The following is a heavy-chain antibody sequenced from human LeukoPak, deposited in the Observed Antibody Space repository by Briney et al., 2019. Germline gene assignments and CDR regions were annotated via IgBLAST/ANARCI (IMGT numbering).Heavy chain of an antibody. Sequence: SETPSLTCTVSGGSISTYYWSWIRQPPGKGLEWIGYIYYTGSTNYNPPLKSRVTISVDTSKNQFSLKLSSVTAADTALYYCARGLGYCSSTSCYQAFDIWGQGTMVTVSS. CDR3: ARGLGYCSSTSCYQAFDI. J-gene: IGHJ3*02. CDR2: IYYTGST. CDR1: GGSISTYY. V-gene: IGHV4-59*13. D-gene: IGHD2-2*01.